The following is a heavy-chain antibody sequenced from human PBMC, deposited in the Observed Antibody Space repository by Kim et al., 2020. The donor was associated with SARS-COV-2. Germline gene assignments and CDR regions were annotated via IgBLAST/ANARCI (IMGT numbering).Heavy chain of an antibody. V-gene: IGHV3-30-3*01. CDR1: GFTFSSYA. CDR2: ISYDGSNK. Sequence: GGSLRLSCAASGFTFSSYAMHWVRQAPGKGLEWVAVISYDGSNKYYADSVKGRFTISRDNSKNTLYLQMNSLRAEDTAVYYCARNRRPVTAPIVVVPAARAFDIWGQGTMVTVSS. CDR3: ARNRRPVTAPIVVVPAARAFDI. D-gene: IGHD2-2*01. J-gene: IGHJ3*02.